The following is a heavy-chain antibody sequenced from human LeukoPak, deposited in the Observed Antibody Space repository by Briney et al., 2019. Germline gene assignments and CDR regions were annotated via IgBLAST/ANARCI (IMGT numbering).Heavy chain of an antibody. CDR3: ARDSPPHLGYYYGMDV. CDR2: IYYSGST. Sequence: SETLSLTCTVSGGSISSSSYYWGWIRQPPGKGLEWIVYIYYSGSTNYNPSLKSRVTISVDTSKNQFSLKLSSVTAADTAVYYCARDSPPHLGYYYGMDVWGQGTTVTVSS. CDR1: GGSISSSSYY. J-gene: IGHJ6*02. V-gene: IGHV4-61*01.